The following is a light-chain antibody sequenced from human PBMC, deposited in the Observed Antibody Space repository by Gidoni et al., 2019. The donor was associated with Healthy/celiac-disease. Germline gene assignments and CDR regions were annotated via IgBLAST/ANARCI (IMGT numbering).Light chain of an antibody. J-gene: IGLJ3*02. CDR3: QVWDSSSGGV. Sequence: SYVLTQPPSVSVAPGKKARISCGGNNIGSKSVHLYQQKPGQAPVIVIYYDSDRPARLPERFSGSYSGNTATLTISRVEAGDEADYYCQVWDSSSGGVFGGGTKLTVL. CDR1: NIGSKS. CDR2: YDS. V-gene: IGLV3-21*04.